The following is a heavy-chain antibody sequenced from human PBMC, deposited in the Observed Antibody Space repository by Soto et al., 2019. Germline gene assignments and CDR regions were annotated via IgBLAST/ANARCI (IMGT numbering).Heavy chain of an antibody. Sequence: GASVKVSCKASGYTFTSYGISWVRQAPGQGLEWMGWISAYNGNTNYAQKLQGRVTMTTDTSTSTAYMELRSLRSDDTAVYYCARDDPYYDFWSGYYPLYFDYWGQGTLVTVSS. CDR1: GYTFTSYG. CDR3: ARDDPYYDFWSGYYPLYFDY. V-gene: IGHV1-18*01. CDR2: ISAYNGNT. D-gene: IGHD3-3*01. J-gene: IGHJ4*02.